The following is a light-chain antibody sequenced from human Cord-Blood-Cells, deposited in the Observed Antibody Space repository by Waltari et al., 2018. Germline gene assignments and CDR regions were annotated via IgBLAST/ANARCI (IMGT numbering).Light chain of an antibody. V-gene: IGKV1-39*01. CDR1: QSISSY. CDR2: AAS. CDR3: QQSYSTPIT. Sequence: DIQMAQSPSSLSASVGDRVTITCRASQSISSYLNWYQQKPGKAPKLLIYAASSLQSGVPSRFSGSGSGTDSTLTISSLQPEDFATYYCQQSYSTPITFGQWTRLEIK. J-gene: IGKJ5*01.